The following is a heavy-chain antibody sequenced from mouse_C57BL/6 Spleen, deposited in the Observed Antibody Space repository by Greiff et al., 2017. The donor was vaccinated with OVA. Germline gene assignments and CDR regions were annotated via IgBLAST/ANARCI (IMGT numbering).Heavy chain of an antibody. CDR2: IDPSDSYT. Sequence: QVQLQQSGAELVMPGASVKLSCKASGYTFTSYWMHWVKQRPGQGLEWIGEIDPSDSYTNYNQKFKGKSTLTVDKSSSTAYMQLSSLTSEDSAVYYCARGDYGPAWFAYWGQGTLVTVSA. J-gene: IGHJ3*01. V-gene: IGHV1-69*01. D-gene: IGHD2-4*01. CDR3: ARGDYGPAWFAY. CDR1: GYTFTSYW.